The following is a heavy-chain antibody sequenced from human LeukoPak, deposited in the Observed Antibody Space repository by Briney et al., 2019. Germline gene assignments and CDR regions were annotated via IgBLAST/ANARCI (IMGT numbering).Heavy chain of an antibody. D-gene: IGHD3-22*01. J-gene: IGHJ4*02. V-gene: IGHV1-69*04. Sequence: GASVKVSCKASGGTFSSYAISWVRQAPGQGLEWMGRIIPILGIANYAQKFQGRVTITADKSTSTAYMELSSLRSEDSAMYYCATRGINHFDSSGYYNFWGQGTLVTVSS. CDR3: ATRGINHFDSSGYYNF. CDR2: IIPILGIA. CDR1: GGTFSSYA.